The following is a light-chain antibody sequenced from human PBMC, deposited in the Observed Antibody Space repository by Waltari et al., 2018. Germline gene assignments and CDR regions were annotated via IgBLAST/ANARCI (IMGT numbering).Light chain of an antibody. CDR2: EVN. CDR1: SSDVGGYNY. CDR3: SSYRTTNTWV. Sequence: QSALTQPASVSGSPGQSITISCTATSSDVGGYNYVSWYQQRPGKAPKLIIYEVNNRPSGVSNRLSGSKSGHTASLTISGLQPEDEADYYCSSYRTTNTWVFGGGTKLTVL. V-gene: IGLV2-14*01. J-gene: IGLJ3*02.